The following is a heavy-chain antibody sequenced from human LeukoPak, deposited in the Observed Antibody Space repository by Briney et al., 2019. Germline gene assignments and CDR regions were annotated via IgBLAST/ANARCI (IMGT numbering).Heavy chain of an antibody. CDR3: AKYQYYDPDAFDI. J-gene: IGHJ3*02. D-gene: IGHD3-22*01. Sequence: PGGSLRLSCTTSGFTFSSYAMSWVRQAPGKGLEWVSAISGSGGSTYYADSVKGRFTISRDNSKNTLYLQMNSLRAEDTAVYYCAKYQYYDPDAFDIWGQGTMVTVSS. V-gene: IGHV3-23*01. CDR1: GFTFSSYA. CDR2: ISGSGGST.